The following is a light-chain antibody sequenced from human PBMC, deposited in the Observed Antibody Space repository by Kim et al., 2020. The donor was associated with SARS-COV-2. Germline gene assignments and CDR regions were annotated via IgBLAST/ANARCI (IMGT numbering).Light chain of an antibody. J-gene: IGKJ5*01. CDR3: QQLNSYPRT. V-gene: IGKV1-9*01. CDR1: QGSSSY. CDR2: AAS. Sequence: ASVGDRVTITCRASQGSSSYLAWYQQKPGKAPKLLIYAASTLQSGVPSRFSGSGSGTDFTLTISSLQPEDCATYYCQQLNSYPRTFGQGTRLEIK.